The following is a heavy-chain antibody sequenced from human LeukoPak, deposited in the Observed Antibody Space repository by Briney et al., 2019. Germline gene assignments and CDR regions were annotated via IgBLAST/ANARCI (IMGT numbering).Heavy chain of an antibody. CDR2: INHSGST. CDR3: AQLRGCFDL. D-gene: IGHD5-24*01. V-gene: IGHV4-34*01. CDR1: GGSFSGYY. Sequence: SETLSLTCAVYGGSFSGYYWSWIRQPPGKGLEWIGEINHSGSTNYNPSLKSRVTISVDTSKNQFSLRLSSVTAADTAVYYCAQLRGCFDLWGRGTLVTVSS. J-gene: IGHJ2*01.